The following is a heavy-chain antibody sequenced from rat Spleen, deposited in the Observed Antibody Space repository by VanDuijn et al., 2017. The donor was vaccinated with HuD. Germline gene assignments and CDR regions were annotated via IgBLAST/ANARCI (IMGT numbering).Heavy chain of an antibody. V-gene: IGHV5-25*01. CDR1: GFTFNDYN. Sequence: EVQLVESGGDLVQPGRSLKLSCAASGFTFNDYNMAWVRQAPKKGLEWVASITSAGGNTFYPDSVKGRFTISRDNAKSTLYLHMDSLRSEDTATYYCAKRGWYYFDYWGQGVMVTVSS. J-gene: IGHJ2*01. CDR2: ITSAGGNT. CDR3: AKRGWYYFDY.